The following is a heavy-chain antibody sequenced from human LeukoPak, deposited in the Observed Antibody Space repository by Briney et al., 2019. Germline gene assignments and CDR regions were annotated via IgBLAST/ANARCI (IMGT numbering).Heavy chain of an antibody. V-gene: IGHV3-43*02. D-gene: IGHD1-26*01. CDR2: ISGDGGST. J-gene: IGHJ4*02. Sequence: GGSLRLSCAASGFTFDDYAMHWVRQAPGQGLEWVSLISGDGGSTYYADSVKGRFTISRDNSKNSLYLQMNSLRTEDTALYYCAKDPEMVGAHPTEPNPYADYWGQGTLVTVSS. CDR3: AKDPEMVGAHPTEPNPYADY. CDR1: GFTFDDYA.